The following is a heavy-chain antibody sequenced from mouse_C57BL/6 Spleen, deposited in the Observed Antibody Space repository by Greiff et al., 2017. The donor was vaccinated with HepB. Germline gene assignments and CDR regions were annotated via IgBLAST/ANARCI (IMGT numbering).Heavy chain of an antibody. CDR3: ASITTVGAY. Sequence: VKLVESGPGLVAPSQSLSITCTVSGFSLTSYGVDWVRQSPGKGLEWLGVIWGVGSTNYNSALKSRLSISKDNSKSQVFLKMNSLQTDDTAMYYCASITTVGAYWGQGTLVTVSA. J-gene: IGHJ3*01. V-gene: IGHV2-6*01. CDR1: GFSLTSYG. CDR2: IWGVGST. D-gene: IGHD1-1*01.